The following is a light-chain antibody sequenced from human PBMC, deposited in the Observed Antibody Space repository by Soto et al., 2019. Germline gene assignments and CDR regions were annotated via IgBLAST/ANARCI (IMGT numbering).Light chain of an antibody. J-gene: IGKJ1*01. CDR1: HSVSSSY. CDR2: DAS. Sequence: EIVLTQSPDTLSFSPGERATLSCRASHSVSSSYLAWYQQKPGQAPRLLIYDASNRATGVPARFSGSGSGTEFTLTISSLQPEDFAVYYCHQYNNWPSWTFGQGTKVDI. V-gene: IGKV3-15*01. CDR3: HQYNNWPSWT.